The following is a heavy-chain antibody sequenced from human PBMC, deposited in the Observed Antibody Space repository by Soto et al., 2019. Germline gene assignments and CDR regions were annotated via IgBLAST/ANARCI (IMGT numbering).Heavy chain of an antibody. Sequence: LSLTCTVSGDSISGGNYYWTWIRQHPGRGLEWIGYIYYTGTTHYSPSLQSRVTMSVDTSKNQISLTLTSLTPADTAMYFCARLYTYGYYHFDYWGQGTLVTVSS. CDR2: IYYTGTT. CDR1: GDSISGGNYY. D-gene: IGHD3-22*01. J-gene: IGHJ4*02. V-gene: IGHV4-31*03. CDR3: ARLYTYGYYHFDY.